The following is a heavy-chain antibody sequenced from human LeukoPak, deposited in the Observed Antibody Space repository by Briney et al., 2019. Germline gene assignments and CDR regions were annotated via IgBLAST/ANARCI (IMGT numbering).Heavy chain of an antibody. CDR2: INHSGST. D-gene: IGHD1-26*01. V-gene: IGHV4-34*01. CDR1: GGSFSGYY. J-gene: IGHJ4*02. CDR3: ARPVWYSGSYYGN. Sequence: SQTLSLTCAVYGGSFSGYYWSWIRQPPGKGLEWIGEINHSGSTNYNPSLKSRVTISVDTSKNQFSLKLSSVTAADTAVYYCARPVWYSGSYYGNWGQGTLVTVSS.